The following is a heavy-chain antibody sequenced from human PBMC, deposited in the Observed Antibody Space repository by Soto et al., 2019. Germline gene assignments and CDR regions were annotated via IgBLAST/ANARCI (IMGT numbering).Heavy chain of an antibody. J-gene: IGHJ4*02. Sequence: SETLSLTCTVSGGSISSGGYYCSGIRQHPWKGLEWIGYIYYSGSTYYNPSLKSRVTISVDTSKNQFSLKLSSVTAADTAVYYCARDRIPAGGSSSGFDYWGQGTLVTVSS. CDR2: IYYSGST. CDR3: ARDRIPAGGSSSGFDY. CDR1: GGSISSGGYY. V-gene: IGHV4-31*03. D-gene: IGHD6-6*01.